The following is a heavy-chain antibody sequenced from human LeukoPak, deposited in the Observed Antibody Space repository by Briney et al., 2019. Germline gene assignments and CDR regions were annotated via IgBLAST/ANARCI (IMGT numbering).Heavy chain of an antibody. J-gene: IGHJ4*02. CDR1: GGTFSSYA. CDR2: IIPIFGTA. V-gene: IGHV1-69*13. CDR3: ARSRDGYNFYFDY. D-gene: IGHD5-24*01. Sequence: SVKVSCKASGGTFSSYAISWVRQAPGQGLEWMGGIIPIFGTANYAQKFQGRVTITADESTSTAYMELSSLRSEDPAVYYCARSRDGYNFYFDYWGQGTLVTVSS.